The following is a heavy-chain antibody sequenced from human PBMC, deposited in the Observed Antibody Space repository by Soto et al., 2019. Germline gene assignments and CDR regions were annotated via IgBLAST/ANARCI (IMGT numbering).Heavy chain of an antibody. D-gene: IGHD1-7*01. CDR3: ASRDPGTSVDY. J-gene: IGHJ4*02. CDR1: GGSFTSNNW. Sequence: SETLSLTCAVSGGSFTSNNWWTWVRQPPGQGLEWIGEIYRTGSTNYNPSLKSRVTISLGKSENQFSLKATSLTAADTAVYYCASRDPGTSVDYWGQGTLVTVSS. CDR2: IYRTGST. V-gene: IGHV4-4*02.